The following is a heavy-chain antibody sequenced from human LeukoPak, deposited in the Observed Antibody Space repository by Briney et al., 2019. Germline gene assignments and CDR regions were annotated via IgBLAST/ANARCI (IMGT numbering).Heavy chain of an antibody. CDR2: IYTSGST. J-gene: IGHJ4*02. CDR1: GGSISSGSYY. CDR3: ARHFDY. V-gene: IGHV4-61*02. Sequence: SETLSLTCTVAGGSISSGSYYWSWIRQPAGKGLEWIGRIYTSGSTNYNPSLKSRVTISVDTSKNQFSLKLSSVTAADTAVYYCARHFDYWGQGTLVTVSS.